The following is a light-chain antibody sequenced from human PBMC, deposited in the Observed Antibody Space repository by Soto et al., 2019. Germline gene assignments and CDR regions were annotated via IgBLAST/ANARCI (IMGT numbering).Light chain of an antibody. CDR2: EVN. CDR3: SSYTSSSTV. Sequence: QSVLTQPASVSGSPGQSITISCTETSSDVGGYNYVSWYQQHPGKAPKLMIYEVNNRPSGVSDRFSGSQSGNTASLTISGLQAEDEGDYFCSSYTSSSTVFGGGTKLTVL. J-gene: IGLJ3*02. CDR1: SSDVGGYNY. V-gene: IGLV2-14*01.